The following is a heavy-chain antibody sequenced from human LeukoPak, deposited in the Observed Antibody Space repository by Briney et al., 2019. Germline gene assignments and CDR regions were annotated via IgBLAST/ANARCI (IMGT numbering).Heavy chain of an antibody. CDR1: GFTFSSCS. D-gene: IGHD3-16*01. J-gene: IGHJ4*02. CDR3: ARDQGGEQSY. Sequence: PGGSLRLSCAASGFTFSSCSMNWVRQAPGKGLEWVSYISSFSGTIYYADSVKGRFAISRDNAKNSLYLQMNSLRAEDTAVYYCARDQGGEQSYWGQGTLVTVSS. V-gene: IGHV3-48*01. CDR2: ISSFSGTI.